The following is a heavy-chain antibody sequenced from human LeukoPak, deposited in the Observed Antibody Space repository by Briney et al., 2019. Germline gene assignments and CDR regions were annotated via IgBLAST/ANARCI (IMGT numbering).Heavy chain of an antibody. V-gene: IGHV3-7*01. J-gene: IGHJ5*02. CDR2: IKQDGSEK. CDR3: ARDRDCGGDCYPPNWFDP. CDR1: GFTFSSYW. Sequence: PGGSLRLSCAASGFTFSSYWMSWVRQAPGKGLEWVANIKQDGSEKYYVDSVKGRFTISRDNAKNSLYLQMNSLRAEDTAVYYCARDRDCGGDCYPPNWFDPWGQETLVTVSS. D-gene: IGHD2-21*02.